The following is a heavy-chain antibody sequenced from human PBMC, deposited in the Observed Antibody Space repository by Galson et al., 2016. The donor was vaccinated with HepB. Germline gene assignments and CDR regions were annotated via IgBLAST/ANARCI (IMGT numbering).Heavy chain of an antibody. CDR2: IWYDGSNK. CDR1: GFSFNSYG. CDR3: ARDLSYGGNIYDY. V-gene: IGHV3-33*01. D-gene: IGHD4-23*01. Sequence: SLRLSCAASGFSFNSYGMHWVRQAPGKGLEWVAVIWYDGSNKYNADSVKGRFTSSRDNSKTTLYLQMNSPRAEDTAVYYCARDLSYGGNIYDYWGQGTLVTVSS. J-gene: IGHJ4*02.